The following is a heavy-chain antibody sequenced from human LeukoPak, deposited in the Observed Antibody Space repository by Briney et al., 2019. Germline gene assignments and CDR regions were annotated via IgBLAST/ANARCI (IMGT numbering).Heavy chain of an antibody. J-gene: IGHJ4*02. Sequence: SETLSLTCAVYGGSFSGYYWSWIRQPPGKGLEWIGEINHSGSTNYNPSLKSRVTISVDTSKNQFSLKLSSVTAADTAVYYCARGGLGYCSGGSCYQEQVYFDYWGQGTLVTASS. CDR2: INHSGST. D-gene: IGHD2-15*01. V-gene: IGHV4-34*01. CDR1: GGSFSGYY. CDR3: ARGGLGYCSGGSCYQEQVYFDY.